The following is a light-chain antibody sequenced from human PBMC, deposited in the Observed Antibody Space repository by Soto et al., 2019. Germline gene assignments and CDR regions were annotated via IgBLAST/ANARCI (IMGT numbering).Light chain of an antibody. CDR2: WAS. CDR1: QSVLYSSNNKNY. CDR3: QQYYSTPLT. V-gene: IGKV4-1*01. J-gene: IGKJ4*01. Sequence: LGARATLNCQSSQSVLYSSNNKNYLAWYQQKPGQPPKLLIYWASTRESGVPDRFSGSGSGTDFTLTISSLQAEDVAVYYCQQYYSTPLTFGGGTKVDIK.